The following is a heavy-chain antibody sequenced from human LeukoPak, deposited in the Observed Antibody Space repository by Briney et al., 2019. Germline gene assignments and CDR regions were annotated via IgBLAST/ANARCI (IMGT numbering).Heavy chain of an antibody. CDR3: ARYKGIVGATTNNWFDP. D-gene: IGHD1-26*01. CDR2: IYHSGST. J-gene: IGHJ5*02. Sequence: SGTLSLTCAVSGGSISSSNWWSWVHQPPGKGLEWIGEIYHSGSTNYNPSLKSRVTISVDKSKNQFSLKLSSVTAADTAVYYCARYKGIVGATTNNWFDPWGQGTLVTVSS. CDR1: GGSISSSNW. V-gene: IGHV4-4*02.